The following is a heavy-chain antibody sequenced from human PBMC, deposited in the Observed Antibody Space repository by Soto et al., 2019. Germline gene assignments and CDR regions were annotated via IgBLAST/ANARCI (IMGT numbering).Heavy chain of an antibody. Sequence: GESLKISCKGSGYSFTTYWIGWVRQMPGKGLEWIVIIYPGGSDTRYSTSFQGQVTISADKYISTAYLQWSSLKASDTAMYYCARKDSSSALDYWGQGTLVTVSS. CDR2: IYPGGSDT. CDR3: ARKDSSSALDY. D-gene: IGHD3-22*01. V-gene: IGHV5-51*01. CDR1: GYSFTTYW. J-gene: IGHJ4*02.